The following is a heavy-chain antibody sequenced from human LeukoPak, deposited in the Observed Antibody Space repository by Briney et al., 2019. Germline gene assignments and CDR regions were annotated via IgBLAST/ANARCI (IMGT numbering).Heavy chain of an antibody. D-gene: IGHD3-16*01. CDR3: ARDAGDLGYYFDY. J-gene: IGHJ4*02. CDR1: GFTFSSYS. V-gene: IGHV3-48*01. Sequence: GGSLRLSCAASGFTFSSYSMNWVRQAPGKGLEWVSYISSSSSTIYYADSVKGRFTISRDNAKNSLYLQMNSLRAEDTAVYYCARDAGDLGYYFDYWGQGTLVTVSS. CDR2: ISSSSSTI.